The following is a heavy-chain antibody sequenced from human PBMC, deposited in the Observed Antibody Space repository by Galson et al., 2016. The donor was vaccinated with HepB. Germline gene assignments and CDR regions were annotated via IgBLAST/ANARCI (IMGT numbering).Heavy chain of an antibody. Sequence: SVKVSCKASGFTFTDYLIHWVRQAPGQGLEWMGRINPSSVDTKYAQNFQGRVTLTRDTSISTAYMELTSLTSDDTAVYYCARSITVRGNLYFDFCGQGTLVTVSS. CDR2: INPSSVDT. D-gene: IGHD2/OR15-2a*01. CDR1: GFTFTDYL. V-gene: IGHV1-2*06. J-gene: IGHJ4*02. CDR3: ARSITVRGNLYFDF.